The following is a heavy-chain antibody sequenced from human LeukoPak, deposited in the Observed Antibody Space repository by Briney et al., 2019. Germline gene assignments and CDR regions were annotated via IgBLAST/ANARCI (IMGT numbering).Heavy chain of an antibody. CDR3: ARDRGMGSGSYYGWFDP. D-gene: IGHD3-10*01. CDR1: GFTFSSYA. Sequence: GGSLRLSCAASGFTFSSYAMHWVRQAPGKGLEWVAVISYDGSNKYYADSVKGRFTISRDNSKNTLYLQMNSLRAEDMAVYYCARDRGMGSGSYYGWFDPWGQGTLVTVSS. J-gene: IGHJ5*02. CDR2: ISYDGSNK. V-gene: IGHV3-30*04.